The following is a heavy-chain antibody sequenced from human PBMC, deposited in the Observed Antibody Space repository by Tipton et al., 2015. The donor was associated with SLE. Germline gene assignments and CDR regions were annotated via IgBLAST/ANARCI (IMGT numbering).Heavy chain of an antibody. V-gene: IGHV4-34*01. CDR3: ARDATPGDDLDAFDL. D-gene: IGHD5-24*01. Sequence: TLSLTCAVNGGSFSGNYWTWIRQPPGKGLEWIGDFSHSGISSGSTNYNPSLKSRVTISVDTSKNQFSLKLSSVTAADTAVYYCARDATPGDDLDAFDLWGQGTMVTVSS. J-gene: IGHJ3*01. CDR1: GGSFSGNY. CDR2: FSHSGISSGST.